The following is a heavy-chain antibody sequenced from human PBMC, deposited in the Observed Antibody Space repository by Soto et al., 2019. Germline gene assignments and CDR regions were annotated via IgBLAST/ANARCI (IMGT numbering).Heavy chain of an antibody. J-gene: IGHJ5*02. Sequence: ASVKVSCKASGYTFTYYPIHWVRQDPGQRLEWMGWINIGNGNTASSQKFQDRVTITRETSASTAYMELTSLISEDTAVYYCAREPLCGGRCYDNYFDPWGQGTLVTVSS. CDR2: INIGNGNT. V-gene: IGHV1-3*04. CDR1: GYTFTYYP. D-gene: IGHD2-15*01. CDR3: AREPLCGGRCYDNYFDP.